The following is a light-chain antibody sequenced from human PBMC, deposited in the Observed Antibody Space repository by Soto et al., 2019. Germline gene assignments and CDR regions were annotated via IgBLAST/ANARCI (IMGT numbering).Light chain of an antibody. Sequence: EVVLTQSPDTLSLPAGESATLSCRASQSISSYLAWYQQKTGQAPRLLIYDESSRATGIPARFSGSGSGTDFTLTISRLEPEDFATYYCQTYNNWPLTCGGGTKVDIK. J-gene: IGKJ4*01. V-gene: IGKV3-11*01. CDR2: DES. CDR3: QTYNNWPLT. CDR1: QSISSY.